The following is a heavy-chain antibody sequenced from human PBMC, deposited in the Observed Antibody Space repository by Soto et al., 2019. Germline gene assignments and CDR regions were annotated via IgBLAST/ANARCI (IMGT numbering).Heavy chain of an antibody. CDR1: GGTFSSYA. J-gene: IGHJ6*02. V-gene: IGHV1-69*01. CDR3: ARERDYGDYTYYYGMDV. D-gene: IGHD4-17*01. CDR2: IIPIFGTA. Sequence: QVQLVQSGAEVKKPGSSVKVSCKASGGTFSSYAISWVRQAPGKGLEGMGGIIPIFGTANYAQKFQGRVTITADESTSTAYMELSSLRSEDTAVYYCARERDYGDYTYYYGMDVWGQGTTVTVSS.